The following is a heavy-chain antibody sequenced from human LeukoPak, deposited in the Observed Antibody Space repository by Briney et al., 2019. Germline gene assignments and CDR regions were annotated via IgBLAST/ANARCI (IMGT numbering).Heavy chain of an antibody. D-gene: IGHD6-19*01. CDR2: IIPIFGTA. Sequence: ASVKVSCKASGGTFSSYAISWVRQAPGQGLEWMGGIIPIFGTANYAQKCQGRVTITTDESTSAAYMELSSLRSEDTAVYYCASVRAVAGTHDYWGQGTLVTVSS. CDR3: ASVRAVAGTHDY. V-gene: IGHV1-69*05. J-gene: IGHJ4*02. CDR1: GGTFSSYA.